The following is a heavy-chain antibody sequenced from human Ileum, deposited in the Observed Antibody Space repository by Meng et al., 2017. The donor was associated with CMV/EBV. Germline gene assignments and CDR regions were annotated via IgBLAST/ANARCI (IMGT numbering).Heavy chain of an antibody. D-gene: IGHD6-19*01. V-gene: IGHV1-46*01. Sequence: KAYGYTFTSYNMHWVRQAPGQGLEWMGIINPSGGGTGYAQKFQGRVTITRDTSTNTVYMELSSLRSDDTAVYYCARGRQWLGDNWFDPWGQGTLVTVSS. CDR2: INPSGGGT. J-gene: IGHJ5*02. CDR1: GYTFTSYN. CDR3: ARGRQWLGDNWFDP.